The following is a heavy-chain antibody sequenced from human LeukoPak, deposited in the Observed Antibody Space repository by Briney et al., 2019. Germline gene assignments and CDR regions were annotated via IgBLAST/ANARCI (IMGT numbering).Heavy chain of an antibody. J-gene: IGHJ6*02. Sequence: GGSLRLSCAASGFTFSSEAMYWVRQAPGKGLEWVAIISYDGSNKYYADSVKGRFTISRDNSKNTLYLQMNSLRAEDTAVYFCASLTYYDFWSGYQNRLRSNYYGVDVWGQGTTVTVSS. D-gene: IGHD3-3*01. CDR3: ASLTYYDFWSGYQNRLRSNYYGVDV. CDR2: ISYDGSNK. CDR1: GFTFSSEA. V-gene: IGHV3-30*04.